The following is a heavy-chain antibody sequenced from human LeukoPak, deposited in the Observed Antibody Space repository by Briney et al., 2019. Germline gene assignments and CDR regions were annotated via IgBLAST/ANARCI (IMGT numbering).Heavy chain of an antibody. Sequence: PGGSLRLSCAASGFTFSSYWMHWVRQAPGKGLVWVSRINSDGSSTSYADSVKGRFTISRDKAKNTLYMQMNSLRAEDTAVYYCPRAHTAMAPSPFDYWGQGTLVTVSS. J-gene: IGHJ4*02. D-gene: IGHD5-18*01. CDR1: GFTFSSYW. CDR3: PRAHTAMAPSPFDY. CDR2: INSDGSST. V-gene: IGHV3-74*01.